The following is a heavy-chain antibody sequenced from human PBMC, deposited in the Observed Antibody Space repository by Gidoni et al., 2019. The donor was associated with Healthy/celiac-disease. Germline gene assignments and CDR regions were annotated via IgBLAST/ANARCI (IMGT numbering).Heavy chain of an antibody. J-gene: IGHJ4*02. Sequence: QLQLQESVPGLVKPSETLALNCTVSGGPISRSSYYWGWIRQPPGKGREWFVSIYYSGSTYYNPSLMSRVTMSVDTSKDQFSLKLISVTAADTAVYYCARHDYGGNFFDYWGQGTLVTVSS. D-gene: IGHD4-17*01. CDR2: IYYSGST. CDR1: GGPISRSSYY. CDR3: ARHDYGGNFFDY. V-gene: IGHV4-39*01.